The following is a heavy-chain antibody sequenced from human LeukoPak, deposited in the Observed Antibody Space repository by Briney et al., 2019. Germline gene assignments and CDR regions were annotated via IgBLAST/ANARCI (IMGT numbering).Heavy chain of an antibody. CDR2: ISAYNGNT. Sequence: ASVKVSCKASGYTFTSYGISWVRQAPGQGLEWMGWISAYNGNTNYAQKLRGRVTMTTDTSTSTAYMELRSLRSDDTAVYYCARDGSVTGYYRGYYYYMDVWGKGTTVTISS. D-gene: IGHD3-9*01. V-gene: IGHV1-18*01. J-gene: IGHJ6*03. CDR1: GYTFTSYG. CDR3: ARDGSVTGYYRGYYYYMDV.